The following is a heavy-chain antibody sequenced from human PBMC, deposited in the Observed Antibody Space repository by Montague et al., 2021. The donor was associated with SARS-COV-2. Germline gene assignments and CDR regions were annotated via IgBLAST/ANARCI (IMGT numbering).Heavy chain of an antibody. J-gene: IGHJ6*02. Sequence: KWYNDYAVSVRGRVTINPDTSKNQFSLQLNSVTPEDTAIYYCTSGREGNYKVMDVWGQGTTVTVSS. CDR2: KWYN. V-gene: IGHV6-1*01. CDR3: TSGREGNYKVMDV. D-gene: IGHD3-10*01.